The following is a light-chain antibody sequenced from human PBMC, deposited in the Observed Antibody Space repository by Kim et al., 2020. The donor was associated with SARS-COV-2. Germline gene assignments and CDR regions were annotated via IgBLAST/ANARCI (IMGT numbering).Light chain of an antibody. Sequence: PAQSATLSCIASPSVGIGLAWYQQTPGQPPRLLIYDAAMRAAGIPDRFSGSGSGTDFTLTIGGLAPEDFAIYYCQQRDSWPPAVTFGGGTKVDIK. J-gene: IGKJ4*01. CDR2: DAA. V-gene: IGKV3-11*01. CDR3: QQRDSWPPAVT. CDR1: PSVGIG.